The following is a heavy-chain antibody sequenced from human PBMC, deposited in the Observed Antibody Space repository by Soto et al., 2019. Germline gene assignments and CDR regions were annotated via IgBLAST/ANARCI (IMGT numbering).Heavy chain of an antibody. D-gene: IGHD3-22*01. CDR3: ARGAPVVNGY. J-gene: IGHJ4*02. V-gene: IGHV4-30-2*01. Sequence: PSETLSLTCAVSGGSISSGGYSWSWIRQPPGKGLEWIGYIYHSGSTYYNPSLKSRVTISVDRSKNQFSLKLSSVTAADTAVYYCARGAPVVNGYWGQGTLVTVSS. CDR1: GGSISSGGYS. CDR2: IYHSGST.